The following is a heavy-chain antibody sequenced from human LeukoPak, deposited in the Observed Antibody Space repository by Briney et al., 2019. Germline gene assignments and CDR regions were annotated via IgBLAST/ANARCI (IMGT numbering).Heavy chain of an antibody. CDR2: INSKTDGVTT. Sequence: GGTLRLYCAASGFTFSNAWMSWVRQAPGKGLEWVGRINSKTDGVTTDYAAPVKGRFTISRDDSKNPLYLQMNSLKTEDTAVYFCTTDPTLAYCGGDCLGYWGQGTLVTVSS. J-gene: IGHJ4*02. CDR1: GFTFSNAW. V-gene: IGHV3-15*01. D-gene: IGHD2-21*01. CDR3: TTDPTLAYCGGDCLGY.